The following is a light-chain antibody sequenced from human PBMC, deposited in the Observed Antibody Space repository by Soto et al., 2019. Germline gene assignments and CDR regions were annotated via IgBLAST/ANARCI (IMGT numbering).Light chain of an antibody. Sequence: EILFTQSPATLSLSPGERATLSCRASQSVSSYLAWYQQTPGQAPRLLIYDASNRDTGIPARFSGSRSGTDFTLALSSLEPEDFSVYYCQQRSNWPLGFGQGTRLEIK. V-gene: IGKV3-11*01. CDR1: QSVSSY. J-gene: IGKJ5*01. CDR2: DAS. CDR3: QQRSNWPLG.